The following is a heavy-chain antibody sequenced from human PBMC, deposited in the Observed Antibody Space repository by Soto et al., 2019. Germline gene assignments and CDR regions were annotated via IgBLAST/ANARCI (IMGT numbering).Heavy chain of an antibody. V-gene: IGHV3-64D*06. CDR3: VKDEVEWLGRRWFDP. J-gene: IGHJ5*02. CDR1: GFTFSSYA. D-gene: IGHD6-19*01. Sequence: GSLRLSCSASGFTFSSYAMHWVRQAPGKGLEYVSAISSNGGSTYYADSVKGRFTISRDNSKNTLYLQMSSLRAEDTAVYYCVKDEVEWLGRRWFDPWGQGTLVTVSS. CDR2: ISSNGGST.